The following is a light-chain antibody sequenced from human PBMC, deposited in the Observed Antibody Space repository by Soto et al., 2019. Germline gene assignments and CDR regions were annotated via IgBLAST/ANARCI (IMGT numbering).Light chain of an antibody. J-gene: IGKJ1*01. Sequence: DIQISQSPSTLSASVGETVTVTCRASQSISNWLAWYQQKPGTAPKVLIYHASSLESGVPSRFSGSGSGTEFTLTISSLQPDDFATYYCQQYNSYSGTFGQGTKVDIK. CDR2: HAS. CDR3: QQYNSYSGT. CDR1: QSISNW. V-gene: IGKV1-5*01.